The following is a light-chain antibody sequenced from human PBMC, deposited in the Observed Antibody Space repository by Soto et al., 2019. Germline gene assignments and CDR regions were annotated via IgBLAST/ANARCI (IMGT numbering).Light chain of an antibody. CDR1: HSVSSSY. CDR3: QQYGYSFWT. V-gene: IGKV3-20*01. Sequence: VLSQSPGTLSLSPGERATLSCRAGHSVSSSYLAWYQQKPGQAPRLLIYSASSRATGIPDRFSGSGSGADYTHTISSLEPEDSAMDYCQQYGYSFWTFGQGTKVDIK. J-gene: IGKJ1*01. CDR2: SAS.